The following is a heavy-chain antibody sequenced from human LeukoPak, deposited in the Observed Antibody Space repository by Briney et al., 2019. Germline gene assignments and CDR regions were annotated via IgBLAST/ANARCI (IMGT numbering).Heavy chain of an antibody. D-gene: IGHD3-9*01. CDR3: VRESRQGMNPVLTFDY. CDR2: IKKDGSEE. J-gene: IGHJ4*02. Sequence: GGSLRLSCAASGFTFGTYWMNWVRQAPGKGLEWVANIKKDGSEEYYVDSVKGRFSISRDNAKNSLSLQMNSLRVDDTAVYYCVRESRQGMNPVLTFDYWGQGALVTVSS. V-gene: IGHV3-7*01. CDR1: GFTFGTYW.